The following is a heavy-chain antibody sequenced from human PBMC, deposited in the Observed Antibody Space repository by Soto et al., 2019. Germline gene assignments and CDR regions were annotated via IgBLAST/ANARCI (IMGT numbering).Heavy chain of an antibody. D-gene: IGHD3-10*01. V-gene: IGHV4-59*01. CDR3: ARFFRGNHGHPSYFDF. J-gene: IGHJ4*02. CDR2: IYYSGST. Sequence: PSETLSLTCTVSGDSISSYYWSWIRQPPGKGLEWIGYIYYSGSTNYNPSLKSRVTISVDTSKNQFSLKLSSVTAADTAVYYCARFFRGNHGHPSYFDFPGQGPLGTVSS. CDR1: GDSISSYY.